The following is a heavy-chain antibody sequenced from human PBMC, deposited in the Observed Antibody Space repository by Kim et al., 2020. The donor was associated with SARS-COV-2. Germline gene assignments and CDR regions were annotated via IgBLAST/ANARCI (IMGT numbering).Heavy chain of an antibody. CDR1: GYTFTSYG. CDR2: ISSYNGNT. J-gene: IGHJ4*02. CDR3: ARAPGPHNWNYALDY. V-gene: IGHV1-18*01. Sequence: ASVKVSCKASGYTFTSYGISWVRQAPGQGLEWMGWISSYNGNTNYAQKLQGRVTMTTDTSTSTAYMELRSLRSDDTAVYYCARAPGPHNWNYALDYWGQGTLVTVSS. D-gene: IGHD1-7*01.